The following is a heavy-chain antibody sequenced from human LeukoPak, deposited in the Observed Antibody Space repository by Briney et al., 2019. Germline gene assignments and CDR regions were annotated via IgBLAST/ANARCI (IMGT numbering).Heavy chain of an antibody. Sequence: GSLRLSSAASRFTFTIYAISWVRQAPAKGLEWVSAITVRGGSTYYADSVKGRFTTSRDNSKNTLYLQMNSLRADDTALYYCAKAANWNDRHNYNYYYGMDVWGQGTTVTVSS. CDR3: AKAANWNDRHNYNYYYGMDV. J-gene: IGHJ6*02. V-gene: IGHV3-23*01. CDR2: ITVRGGST. D-gene: IGHD1-20*01. CDR1: RFTFTIYA.